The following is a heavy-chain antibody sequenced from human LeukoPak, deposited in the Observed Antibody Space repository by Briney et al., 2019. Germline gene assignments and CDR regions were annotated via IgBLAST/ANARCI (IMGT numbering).Heavy chain of an antibody. Sequence: SETLSLTCAVYGGSFSGYYWSWIRQPPGKGLEWIREINHSGSTNYNPSLKSRVTISVDTSKNQFSLKLSSVTAADTAVYYCAKHADFWSGSPYFDYWGQGTLVTVSS. D-gene: IGHD3-3*01. CDR2: INHSGST. J-gene: IGHJ4*02. CDR1: GGSFSGYY. V-gene: IGHV4-34*01. CDR3: AKHADFWSGSPYFDY.